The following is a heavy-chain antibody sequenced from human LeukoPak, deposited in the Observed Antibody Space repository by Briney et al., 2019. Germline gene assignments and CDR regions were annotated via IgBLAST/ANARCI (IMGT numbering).Heavy chain of an antibody. J-gene: IGHJ4*02. CDR2: IDIPGNT. Sequence: GGSLRLSCAASGFTLSTYDMHWVRQTTGKGLEWVSGIDIPGNTYYPDSVKGRFTMSRDSAKNSLYLQMNSLRAEDTAVYYCAREGIHKGPYDFWSGTYFDYWGQGTLVTVSS. CDR3: AREGIHKGPYDFWSGTYFDY. CDR1: GFTLSTYD. D-gene: IGHD3-3*01. V-gene: IGHV3-13*01.